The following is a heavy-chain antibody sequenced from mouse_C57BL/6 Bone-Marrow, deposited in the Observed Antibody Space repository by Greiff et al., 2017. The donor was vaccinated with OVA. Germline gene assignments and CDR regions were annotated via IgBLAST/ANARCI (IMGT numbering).Heavy chain of an antibody. V-gene: IGHV14-3*01. CDR2: IDPANGNT. CDR1: GFNIKNTY. J-gene: IGHJ2*01. CDR3: ARRHGSRRYYFDY. D-gene: IGHD1-1*01. Sequence: DVKLVESVAELVRPGASVKLSCTASGFNIKNTYMHWVKQRPEQGLEWIGRIDPANGNTKYAPKFQGKATITADTSSNTAYLQLSSLTSEDTAIYYCARRHGSRRYYFDYWGQGTTLTVSS.